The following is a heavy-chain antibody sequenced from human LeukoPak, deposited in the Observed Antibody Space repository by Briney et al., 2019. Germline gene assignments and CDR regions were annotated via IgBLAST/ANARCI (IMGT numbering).Heavy chain of an antibody. CDR3: ARGEGVCSGGSCYQSDF. V-gene: IGHV5-51*01. J-gene: IGHJ4*02. CDR1: GYSFTSYW. Sequence: GESLKISCKGSGYSFTSYWVGWVRQMPGKGLEWMGIIYPGDSDTTYSPSLQGQVTISVDNYINTAYLQWSSLQASDTAMYYCARGEGVCSGGSCYQSDFWGQGTLVTVSS. CDR2: IYPGDSDT. D-gene: IGHD2-15*01.